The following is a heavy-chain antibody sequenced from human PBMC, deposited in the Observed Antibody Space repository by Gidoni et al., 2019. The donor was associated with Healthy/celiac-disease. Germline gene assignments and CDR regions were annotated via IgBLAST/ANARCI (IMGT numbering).Heavy chain of an antibody. CDR2: ISGSGGST. CDR1: GFTGSSYA. CDR3: AKDLTMIVVVLDY. D-gene: IGHD3-22*01. Sequence: EVQLLESGGGLVQPGGSLRLSCAASGFTGSSYAMGWVRQAPGKGLEWVSAISGSGGSTYYADSVKGGFTISRDNSKNTLYLQMNSLRAEDTAVYYCAKDLTMIVVVLDYWGQGTLVTVSS. V-gene: IGHV3-23*01. J-gene: IGHJ4*02.